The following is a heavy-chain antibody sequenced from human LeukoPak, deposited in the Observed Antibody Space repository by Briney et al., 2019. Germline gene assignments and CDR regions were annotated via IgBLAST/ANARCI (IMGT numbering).Heavy chain of an antibody. Sequence: SGGSLRLSCAASGFRFRDYWMDWLRQAPGMGLEWVASIKPDGSQRDYVDSVKGRFTISRDNAQNSLFLQMNSLRVEDTAVYYCARGGTRGYSPVDYWGQGILVTVSS. J-gene: IGHJ4*02. V-gene: IGHV3-7*03. D-gene: IGHD5-18*01. CDR2: IKPDGSQR. CDR1: GFRFRDYW. CDR3: ARGGTRGYSPVDY.